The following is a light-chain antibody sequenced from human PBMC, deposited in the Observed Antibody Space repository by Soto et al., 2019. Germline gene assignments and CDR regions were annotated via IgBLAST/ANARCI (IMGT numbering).Light chain of an antibody. V-gene: IGLV2-14*01. CDR2: EVS. CDR3: SSYTSSSTLV. CDR1: SSDVGGYNY. Sequence: QSALTQPASVSGSPGQSITISCTGTSSDVGGYNYVSWYQQHPGKAPKLTIYEVSNRPSGVYTRFSGSKSGNTASLTISGLQAEDEADYYCSSYTSSSTLVFGTGTKLTVL. J-gene: IGLJ1*01.